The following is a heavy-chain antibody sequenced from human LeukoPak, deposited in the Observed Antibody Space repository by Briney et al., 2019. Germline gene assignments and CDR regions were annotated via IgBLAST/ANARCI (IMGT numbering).Heavy chain of an antibody. D-gene: IGHD3-3*01. CDR3: ARFLAWSIYYYGMDV. CDR1: GFTFSSYW. Sequence: GGSLRLSCAASGFTFSSYWMSWVRQAPGKGLEWVANIEQDGSEKYYVDSVKGRFTISRDNAKNSLYLQMNSLRAEDTAVYYCARFLAWSIYYYGMDVWGQGTTVTVSS. V-gene: IGHV3-7*03. CDR2: IEQDGSEK. J-gene: IGHJ6*02.